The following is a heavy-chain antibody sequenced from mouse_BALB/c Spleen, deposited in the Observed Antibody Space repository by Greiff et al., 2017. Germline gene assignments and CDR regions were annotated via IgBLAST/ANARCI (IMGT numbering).Heavy chain of an antibody. V-gene: IGHV5-6*01. D-gene: IGHD1-1*01. CDR3: ARECYYGRRGYFDV. Sequence: EVKVVESGGDLVKPGGSLKLSCAASGFTFSSYGMSWVRQTPDKGLEWVATISSGGSSTYYPDSVKGRFSISRDNAKNTLYLQMSSPKSEDTAMYYWARECYYGRRGYFDVWGEGTTVTVST. CDR1: GFTFSSYG. CDR2: ISSGGSST. J-gene: IGHJ1*01.